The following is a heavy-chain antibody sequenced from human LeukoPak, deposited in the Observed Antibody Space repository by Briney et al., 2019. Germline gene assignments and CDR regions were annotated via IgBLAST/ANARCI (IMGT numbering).Heavy chain of an antibody. D-gene: IGHD3-10*01. CDR3: ARDWSYYGSGSYHYFDY. J-gene: IGHJ4*02. V-gene: IGHV1-69*13. CDR1: GGTFSSYA. Sequence: GASVKVSCKASGGTFSSYAISWVRQAPGQGLEWMGGIIPIFGTANYAQKFQGRVTITADESTSTAYMELSSLRSVDTAVYYCARDWSYYGSGSYHYFDYWGQGTLVTVSS. CDR2: IIPIFGTA.